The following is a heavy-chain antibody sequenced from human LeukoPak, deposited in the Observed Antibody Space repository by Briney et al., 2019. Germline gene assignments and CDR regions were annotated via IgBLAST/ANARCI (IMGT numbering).Heavy chain of an antibody. J-gene: IGHJ3*02. CDR1: GFTFSSNA. Sequence: GGSLRLSCAASGFTFSSNAMHWVRQAPGKGLEWVAVISYDGSNKYYADSVKGRFTISRDNSKNTLYLQMNSLRAEDTAVYYCATLSSGYYGDAFDIWGQGTMVTVSS. V-gene: IGHV3-30-3*01. CDR3: ATLSSGYYGDAFDI. D-gene: IGHD3-22*01. CDR2: ISYDGSNK.